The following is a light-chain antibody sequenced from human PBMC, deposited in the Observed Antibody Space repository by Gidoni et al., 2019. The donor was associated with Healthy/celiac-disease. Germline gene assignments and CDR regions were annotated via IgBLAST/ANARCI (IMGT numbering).Light chain of an antibody. V-gene: IGKV1-33*01. CDR2: DAS. CDR3: QQYDNLLPFT. J-gene: IGKJ3*01. CDR1: QDISNY. Sequence: DIQMTQSPSSLSASVGDRVTITCQASQDISNYLNWYQQKPGKAPKLLIYDASNLETGVPSRFSGSGSGTDFTFTINSLQPEDIATYYCQQYDNLLPFTFGPGTKVDIK.